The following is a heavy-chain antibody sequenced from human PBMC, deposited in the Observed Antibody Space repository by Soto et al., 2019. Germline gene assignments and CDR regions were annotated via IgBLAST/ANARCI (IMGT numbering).Heavy chain of an antibody. CDR3: AIYDSSGSRGFQH. CDR1: GGSISSGGYY. CDR2: IYYSGST. D-gene: IGHD3-22*01. Sequence: QVQLQESGPGLVKPSQTLSLTCTISGGSISSGGYYWSWIRQHPGKGLEWIGYIYYSGSTYYNPSLKSRVTISVDTSKNQFSLKLSSVTAADTAVYYCAIYDSSGSRGFQHWGQGTLVTVSS. V-gene: IGHV4-31*03. J-gene: IGHJ1*01.